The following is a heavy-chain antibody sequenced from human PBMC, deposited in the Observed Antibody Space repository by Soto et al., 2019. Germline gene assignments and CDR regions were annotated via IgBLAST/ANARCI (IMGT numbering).Heavy chain of an antibody. Sequence: QVQLQESGPGLVKPSETLSLTCTVSGASFTTYYWSWVRQPPGKGLEWIGYIFYSGHLKYNPSLKSRLTITVAPAQNPISLRLTSVTAADTAVYYCARAGGGYRFDYWGQGTLVTVSS. CDR1: GASFTTYY. D-gene: IGHD1-26*01. CDR3: ARAGGGYRFDY. CDR2: IFYSGHL. V-gene: IGHV4-59*08. J-gene: IGHJ4*02.